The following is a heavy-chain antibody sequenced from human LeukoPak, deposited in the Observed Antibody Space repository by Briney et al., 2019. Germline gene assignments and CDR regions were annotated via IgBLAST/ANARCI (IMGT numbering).Heavy chain of an antibody. D-gene: IGHD6-19*01. V-gene: IGHV3-7*05. CDR2: IKQDGSEQ. CDR3: ARESAGGPDY. Sequence: AGSLRLSCAASGFTLSSHWMSWVRQAPGKGLEWVANIKQDGSEQYYVDSVRGRFTISRDNAKNSLYLQMNSLRAEDTAIYYCARESAGGPDYWGQGSLVTVSS. CDR1: GFTLSSHW. J-gene: IGHJ4*02.